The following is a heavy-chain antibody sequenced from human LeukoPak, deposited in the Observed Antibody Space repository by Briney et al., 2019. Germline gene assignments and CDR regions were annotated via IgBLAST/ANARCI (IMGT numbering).Heavy chain of an antibody. CDR2: IYYSGST. D-gene: IGHD2-21*02. Sequence: SQTLSLTCTVSGGSISSGDYYWSWIRQPPGKGLEWIGYIYYSGSTYYNPSLKSRVTISVDTSKNQFSLKLSSVTAADTAVYYCARDICDGDCRTRFDPWGQGTLVTVSS. CDR1: GGSISSGDYY. V-gene: IGHV4-30-4*01. CDR3: ARDICDGDCRTRFDP. J-gene: IGHJ5*02.